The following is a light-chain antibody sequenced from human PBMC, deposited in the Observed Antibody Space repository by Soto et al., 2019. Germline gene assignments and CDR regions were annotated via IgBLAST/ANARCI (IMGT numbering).Light chain of an antibody. CDR1: SSDVGAYNF. CDR2: DVN. CDR3: CSYAGSYTWV. V-gene: IGLV2-11*01. Sequence: QSALTQPRSVSGSPGQSVTISCTGSSSDVGAYNFASWYQQHPGAAPKLLIHDVNKRPPGVPDRFSGSRSGNTASLTISGLQAEDEADYFCCSYAGSYTWVFGGGTKLTVL. J-gene: IGLJ3*02.